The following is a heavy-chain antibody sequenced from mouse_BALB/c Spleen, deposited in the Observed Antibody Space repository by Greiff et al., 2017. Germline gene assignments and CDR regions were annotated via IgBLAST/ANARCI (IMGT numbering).Heavy chain of an antibody. D-gene: IGHD2-1*01. CDR1: GYSFTSGY. CDR2: ISYSGST. CDR3: ARWAYGNYGSLDY. Sequence: EVQLQESGPSLVKPSQTLSLTCSVTGYSFTSGYWNWVRKFPGNKLEYMGYISYSGSTYYNPSLKSRISITRDTSKNQYYLQLNSVTTEDTATYYCARWAYGNYGSLDYWGQGTSVTVSS. J-gene: IGHJ4*01. V-gene: IGHV3-8*02.